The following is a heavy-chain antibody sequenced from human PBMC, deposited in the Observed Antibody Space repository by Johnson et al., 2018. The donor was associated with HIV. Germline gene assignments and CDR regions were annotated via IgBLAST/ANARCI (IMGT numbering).Heavy chain of an antibody. CDR3: ARDRLEWLSNDAFDI. D-gene: IGHD3-3*01. V-gene: IGHV3-9*01. Sequence: LLVESGGRVVRPGGSLRLSCAASGFTFNDYAMHWVRQAPGKGLEWVSGISWNSDTIVYADSVKGRLTISRDNSKNTLYLQMNNLRVDDTGVYYCARDRLEWLSNDAFDIWGQGTMVTVSS. CDR2: ISWNSDTI. J-gene: IGHJ3*02. CDR1: GFTFNDYA.